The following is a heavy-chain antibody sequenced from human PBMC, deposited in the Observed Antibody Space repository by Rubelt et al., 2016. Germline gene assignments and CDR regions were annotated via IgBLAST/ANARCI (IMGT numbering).Heavy chain of an antibody. Sequence: QVQLVQSGAEVKKPGASVKVSCKASGYTFTSYGISWVRQAPGQGLEWMGWINPNSGGTNYAQKFQGWVTMTRDTSISTAYMELSRLRSDATAGYYCAREAIHYYYYGMDVWGQGTTVTVSS. CDR2: INPNSGGT. CDR3: AREAIHYYYYGMDV. J-gene: IGHJ6*02. V-gene: IGHV1-2*04. D-gene: IGHD2-2*02. CDR1: GYTFTSYG.